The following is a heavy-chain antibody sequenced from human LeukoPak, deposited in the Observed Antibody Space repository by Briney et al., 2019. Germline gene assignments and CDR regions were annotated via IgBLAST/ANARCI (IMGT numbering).Heavy chain of an antibody. J-gene: IGHJ4*02. CDR1: GESFSGYY. CDR2: INHSGST. CDR3: ARRGLLFDY. Sequence: SETLSLTCAVYGESFSGYYWSWIRQPPGKGLEWIGEINHSGSTNYNPSLKSRVTISVDTSKNQFSLKLSSVTAADTAVYYCARRGLLFDYWGQGTLVTVSS. D-gene: IGHD1-26*01. V-gene: IGHV4-34*01.